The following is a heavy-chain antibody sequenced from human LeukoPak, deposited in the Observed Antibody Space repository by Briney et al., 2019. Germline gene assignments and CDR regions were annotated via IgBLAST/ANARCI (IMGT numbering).Heavy chain of an antibody. J-gene: IGHJ4*02. CDR3: ARHYSGDLYYFDY. D-gene: IGHD4-17*01. CDR1: GGSISRSLYY. Sequence: PSETLSLTCTVSGGSISRSLYYWGGIRQPPGKGLEWIGTIYYSGSTYYNPSLRSRVTMSVDTSNNHFSLKLSSVTAADTAVYYCARHYSGDLYYFDYWGQGTLVTVSS. CDR2: IYYSGST. V-gene: IGHV4-39*01.